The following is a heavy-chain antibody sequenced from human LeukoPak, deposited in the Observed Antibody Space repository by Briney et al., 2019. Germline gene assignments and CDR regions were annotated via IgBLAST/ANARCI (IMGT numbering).Heavy chain of an antibody. Sequence: PGRSLRLSCAASGFTFSSYGMHWVRQAPGKGLEWVAVIWYDGSNKYYADSVKGRFTISRDNSKNTLYLQMNSLRAEDTAVYYCARDGGLLGYCSGGSCSSYNWFDPWGQGTLVTVSS. CDR2: IWYDGSNK. CDR3: ARDGGLLGYCSGGSCSSYNWFDP. D-gene: IGHD2-15*01. J-gene: IGHJ5*02. CDR1: GFTFSSYG. V-gene: IGHV3-33*01.